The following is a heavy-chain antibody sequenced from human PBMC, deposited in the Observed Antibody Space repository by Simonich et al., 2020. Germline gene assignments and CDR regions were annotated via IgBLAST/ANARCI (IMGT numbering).Heavy chain of an antibody. V-gene: IGHV1-2*02. Sequence: QVQLVQTGAKVKKPGASVKASCKASGYTFTGNYMHWVRQAPGQGIEWMGWINPNSDGTNYAQKFQGRVTMTRDTSISTAYMELSRLRSDDTAVYYCASSKLATIDYWGQGTLVTVSS. J-gene: IGHJ4*02. CDR3: ASSKLATIDY. CDR2: INPNSDGT. D-gene: IGHD5-12*01. CDR1: GYTFTGNY.